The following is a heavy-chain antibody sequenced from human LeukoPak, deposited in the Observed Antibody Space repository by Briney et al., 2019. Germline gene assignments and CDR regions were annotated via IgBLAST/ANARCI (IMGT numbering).Heavy chain of an antibody. J-gene: IGHJ4*02. CDR1: GGSISSYY. V-gene: IGHV4-59*08. CDR2: IYYSGST. D-gene: IGHD4/OR15-4a*01. Sequence: SETLSLTCTVSGGSISSYYWSWIRQPPGKGLEWIGYIYYSGSTNYNPSLKSRVTISVDTSKNQFSLKLSSVTAADTAAYYCARLSGRDYYFDYWGQGTLVTVSS. CDR3: ARLSGRDYYFDY.